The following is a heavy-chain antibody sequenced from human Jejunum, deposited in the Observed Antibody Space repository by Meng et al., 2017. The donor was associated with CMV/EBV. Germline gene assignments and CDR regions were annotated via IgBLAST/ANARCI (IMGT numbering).Heavy chain of an antibody. Sequence: AASGFTFSDYYMNWIRQAPGKGLEWISSISSSGSSIYYEDSVKGRFTISRDNAKNSLYLQMNSLRAEDTAVYYCSRGRYSNTWIDYWGQGTLVTVSS. CDR3: SRGRYSNTWIDY. D-gene: IGHD6-13*01. CDR1: GFTFSDYY. CDR2: ISSSGSSI. V-gene: IGHV3-11*01. J-gene: IGHJ4*02.